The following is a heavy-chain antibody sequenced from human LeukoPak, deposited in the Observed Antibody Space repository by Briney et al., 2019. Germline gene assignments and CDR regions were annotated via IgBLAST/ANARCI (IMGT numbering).Heavy chain of an antibody. D-gene: IGHD4/OR15-4a*01. V-gene: IGHV4-30-4*01. J-gene: IGHJ3*02. CDR2: IYYSGST. CDR3: ARDVGANPADAFDI. Sequence: SETLSLTCTVSGGSISSNNYYWSWIRQPPGKGLEWIGYIYYSGSTYYNPSLKSRATISVDTSKNQFSLKLSSVTAADTAVYYCARDVGANPADAFDIWGQGTMVTVSS. CDR1: GGSISSNNYY.